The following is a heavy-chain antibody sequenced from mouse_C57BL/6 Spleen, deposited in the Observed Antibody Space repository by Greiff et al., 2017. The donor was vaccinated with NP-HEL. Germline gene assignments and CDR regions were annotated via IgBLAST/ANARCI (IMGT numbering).Heavy chain of an antibody. Sequence: VQLKQSGPELVKPGASVKIPCTASGYTFTDYNMDWVKQSHGKSLEWIGDINPNNGGTIYNQKFKGKATLTVDKSSSTAYMELRSLTSEDTAVYYCARGPGAYWGQGTLVTVSA. CDR1: GYTFTDYN. CDR3: ARGPGAY. CDR2: INPNNGGT. V-gene: IGHV1-18*01. J-gene: IGHJ3*01.